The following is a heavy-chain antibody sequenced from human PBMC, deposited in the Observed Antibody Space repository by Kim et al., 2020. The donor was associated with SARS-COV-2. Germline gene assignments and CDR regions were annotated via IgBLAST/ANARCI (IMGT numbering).Heavy chain of an antibody. D-gene: IGHD3-10*01. CDR2: INPNSGGT. Sequence: ASVKVSCKASGYTFTGYYMHWVRQAPGQGLEWMGRINPNSGGTNYAQKFQGRVTMTRDTSISTAYMELSRLRSDDTAVYYCARGGAVLLWFGESLTPSYYYGMDVWGQGTTVTVSS. CDR1: GYTFTGYY. CDR3: ARGGAVLLWFGESLTPSYYYGMDV. J-gene: IGHJ6*02. V-gene: IGHV1-2*06.